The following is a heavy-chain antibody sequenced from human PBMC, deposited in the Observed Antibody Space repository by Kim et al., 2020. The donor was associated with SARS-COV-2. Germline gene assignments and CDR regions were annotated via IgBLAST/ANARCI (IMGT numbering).Heavy chain of an antibody. V-gene: IGHV1-69*04. CDR1: GGTFSSYA. CDR2: IIPILGIA. D-gene: IGHD3-22*01. Sequence: SVKVSCKASGGTFSSYAISWVRQAPGQGLEWMGRIIPILGIANYAQKFQGRVTITADKSTSTAYMELSSLRSEDTAVYYCARATEGTMIVVVTPDYWYF. CDR3: ARATEGTMIVVVTPDYWYF. J-gene: IGHJ2*01.